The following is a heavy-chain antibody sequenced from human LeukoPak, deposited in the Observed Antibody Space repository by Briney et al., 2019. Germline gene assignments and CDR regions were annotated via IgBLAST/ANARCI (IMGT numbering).Heavy chain of an antibody. Sequence: GGSLRLSCAASGFTFSSYAMHWVRQAPGKGLEWVAGISYDGGNKDYADSVKGRFTISRDNAKNTLYLQMNSLRAEDTALYYCAHIANRSHYYGSSGWPPDYWRQGPLVTASS. CDR2: ISYDGGNK. D-gene: IGHD3-22*01. J-gene: IGHJ4*02. CDR3: AHIANRSHYYGSSGWPPDY. V-gene: IGHV3-30-3*01. CDR1: GFTFSSYA.